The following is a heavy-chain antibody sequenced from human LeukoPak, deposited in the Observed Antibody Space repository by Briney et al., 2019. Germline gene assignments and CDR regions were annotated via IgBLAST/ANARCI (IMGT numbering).Heavy chain of an antibody. CDR3: ARGTGGEWFGELLSWLDY. V-gene: IGHV4-34*01. CDR1: GGSFSGYY. Sequence: KPSETLSLTCAVYGGSFSGYYWSWIRQPPGKGLEWIGEINHSGSTNYNPSLKSRVTISVDTSKNQFSLKLSSVTAADTAVYYCARGTGGEWFGELLSWLDYWGQGTLVTVSS. J-gene: IGHJ4*02. D-gene: IGHD3-10*01. CDR2: INHSGST.